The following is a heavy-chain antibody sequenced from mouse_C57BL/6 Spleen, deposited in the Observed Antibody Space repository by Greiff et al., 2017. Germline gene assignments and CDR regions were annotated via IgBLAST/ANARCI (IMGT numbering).Heavy chain of an antibody. J-gene: IGHJ4*01. D-gene: IGHD1-1*01. CDR3: ARGATTVVAVGDAMDY. CDR1: GYSFTDYN. CDR2: INPNYGTT. Sequence: VQLKQSGPELVKPGASVKISCKASGYSFTDYNMNWVKQSNGKSLEWIGVINPNYGTTSYNQKFKGKATLTVDQSSSTAYMQLNSLTSEDSAVYYCARGATTVVAVGDAMDYWGQGTSVTVSS. V-gene: IGHV1-39*01.